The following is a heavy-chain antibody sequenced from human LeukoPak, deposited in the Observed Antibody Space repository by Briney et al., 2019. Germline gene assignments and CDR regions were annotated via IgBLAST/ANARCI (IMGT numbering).Heavy chain of an antibody. D-gene: IGHD2-21*02. V-gene: IGHV3-74*01. CDR1: GFSFSTYW. CDR2: IKNDGSVT. J-gene: IGHJ4*02. CDR3: ARSPNCGGDCF. Sequence: GGSLRLSCVASGFSFSTYWMHWVRQAPGKGLMWVSRIKNDGSVTSYADSVKGRFTISRDNAKSTLYLQMNSLRADDTAVYYCARSPNCGGDCFWGQGTLVTVSS.